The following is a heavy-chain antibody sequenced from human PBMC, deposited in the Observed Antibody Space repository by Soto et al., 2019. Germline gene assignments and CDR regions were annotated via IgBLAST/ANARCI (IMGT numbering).Heavy chain of an antibody. CDR3: ARDDPSTVNYRSSSGGYDY. CDR2: IYYSGST. Sequence: SETLSLTCTVSGGSISSYYWSWIRQPPGKGLEWIGYIYYSGSTNYNPSLKSRVTISVDTSKNQFSLKLSSVTAADTAVYYCARDDPSTVNYRSSSGGYDYWGQGTLVTVSS. V-gene: IGHV4-59*01. D-gene: IGHD6-6*01. J-gene: IGHJ4*02. CDR1: GGSISSYY.